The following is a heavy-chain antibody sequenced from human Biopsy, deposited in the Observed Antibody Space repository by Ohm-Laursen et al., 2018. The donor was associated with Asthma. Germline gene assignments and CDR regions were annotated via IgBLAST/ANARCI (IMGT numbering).Heavy chain of an antibody. CDR3: ARDLSGYCTSSACYGFDS. V-gene: IGHV4-31*03. Sequence: TLSLTCTVSGGSLSSGPYYWSWVRPHPGKGLEWVGYINYSGSTFYSPSLESRVTVSVDTSKNQFSLKLSSVTAADTAVYYCARDLSGYCTSSACYGFDSWGQGTLVTVSS. J-gene: IGHJ5*01. CDR2: INYSGST. CDR1: GGSLSSGPYY. D-gene: IGHD2-8*01.